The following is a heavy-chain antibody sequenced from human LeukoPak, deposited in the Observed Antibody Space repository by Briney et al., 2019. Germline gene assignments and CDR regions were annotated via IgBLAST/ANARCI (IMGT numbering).Heavy chain of an antibody. Sequence: KPSKILSLTCAIYGESFSGYFWTWIRQPPGKGLEWIGEINHSGTTNYNPSLKSRVTISADASRNQFSLRLNSLTAADTALYYCARGQRDNSNWRLYDYWGQGTLVTVSS. CDR1: GESFSGYF. CDR3: ARGQRDNSNWRLYDY. J-gene: IGHJ4*02. V-gene: IGHV4-34*01. CDR2: INHSGTT. D-gene: IGHD6-13*01.